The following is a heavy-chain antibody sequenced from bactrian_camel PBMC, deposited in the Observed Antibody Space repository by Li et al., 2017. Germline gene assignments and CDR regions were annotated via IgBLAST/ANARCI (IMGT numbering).Heavy chain of an antibody. CDR3: AVIRRTVDCLWSFLKGQVDV. V-gene: IGHV3S67*01. Sequence: VQLVESGGGSVEAGGSLKLSCQVSQYAVRAGCMGWFRQAPDQAREKVAAISNNGETRHENPVKGRFTISRDDVKNTLYLDMKALQVGDTAMYYCAVIRRTVDCLWSFLKGQVDVWGRGTQVTVS. CDR2: ISNNGET. J-gene: IGHJ4*01. D-gene: IGHD8*01. CDR1: QYAVRAGC.